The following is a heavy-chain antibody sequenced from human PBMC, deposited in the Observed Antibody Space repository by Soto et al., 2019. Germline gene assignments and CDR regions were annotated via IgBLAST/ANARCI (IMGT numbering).Heavy chain of an antibody. D-gene: IGHD2-15*01. Sequence: GGSLRLSCAASGFTVSSNYMSWVRPAPGKGLEWVSVIYSGGSTYYADSVKGRFTISRDNSKNTLYLQMNSLRAEDTAVYYCARRYPTKYYYYMDVWGKGTTVTVSS. CDR2: IYSGGST. CDR3: ARRYPTKYYYYMDV. V-gene: IGHV3-66*04. CDR1: GFTVSSNY. J-gene: IGHJ6*03.